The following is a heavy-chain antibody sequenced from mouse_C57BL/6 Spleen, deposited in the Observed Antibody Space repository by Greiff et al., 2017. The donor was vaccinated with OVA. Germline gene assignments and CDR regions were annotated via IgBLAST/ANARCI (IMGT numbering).Heavy chain of an antibody. CDR1: GYTFTDYY. CDR3: ARFGRLPFDY. V-gene: IGHV1-76*01. CDR2: IYPGSGNT. J-gene: IGHJ2*01. Sequence: VTLQESGAELVRPGASVKLSCKASGYTFTDYYINWVKQRPGQGLEWIARIYPGSGNTYYNETFKGKATLTADKSSINAYMQLSSLTSEDSAVYFCARFGRLPFDYWGQGTTLTVSS. D-gene: IGHD1-1*02.